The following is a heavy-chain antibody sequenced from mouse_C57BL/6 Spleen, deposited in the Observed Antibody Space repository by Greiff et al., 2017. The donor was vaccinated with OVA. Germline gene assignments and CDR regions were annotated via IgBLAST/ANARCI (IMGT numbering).Heavy chain of an antibody. CDR3: AREGAYYGSSYGYAMDY. J-gene: IGHJ4*01. Sequence: QVHLQQSGTELARPGASVKMSCKASGYTFPSYTMHWVKQRPGQGLEWIGYINPSSGYTKYNQKFKDKATLTADKSSSTAYMQLSSLTSEDSAVYYCAREGAYYGSSYGYAMDYWGQGTSVTVSS. CDR1: GYTFPSYT. CDR2: INPSSGYT. D-gene: IGHD1-1*01. V-gene: IGHV1-4*01.